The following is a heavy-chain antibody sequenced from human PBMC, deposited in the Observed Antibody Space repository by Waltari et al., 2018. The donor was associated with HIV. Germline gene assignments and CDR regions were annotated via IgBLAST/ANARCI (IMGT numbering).Heavy chain of an antibody. Sequence: EVELVETGGDLMRPGGSLRLSCATSGFAVSNNYINWVRQAPGKGREWVSVIYRGGDTKYADSVKGRFLISRDNSKNTVFLQLNRLRVEDTAVYYCTGPDGDQGTSVTYYGMGVWGQGTTVTVSS. CDR3: TGPDGDQGTSVTYYGMGV. D-gene: IGHD4-17*01. J-gene: IGHJ6*02. V-gene: IGHV3-53*02. CDR1: GFAVSNNY. CDR2: IYRGGDT.